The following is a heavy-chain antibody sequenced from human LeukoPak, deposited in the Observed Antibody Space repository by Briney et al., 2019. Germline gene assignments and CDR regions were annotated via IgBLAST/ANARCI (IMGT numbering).Heavy chain of an antibody. J-gene: IGHJ6*03. CDR2: ISWNSGSI. CDR1: GFTVSSNY. Sequence: GGSLRLSCAASGFTVSSNYMTWVRQAPGKGLEWVSGISWNSGSIGYADSVKGRFTISRDNAKNSLYLQMNSLRPEDTAVYFCARDRHVPGLYYYYMDVWGKGTTVTVSS. CDR3: ARDRHVPGLYYYYMDV. V-gene: IGHV3-48*04. D-gene: IGHD6-6*01.